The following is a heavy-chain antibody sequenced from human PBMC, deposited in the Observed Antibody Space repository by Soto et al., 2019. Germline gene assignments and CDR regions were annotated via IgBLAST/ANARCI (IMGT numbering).Heavy chain of an antibody. V-gene: IGHV1-3*01. CDR2: INAGTGKT. CDR1: GYTFTCYA. CDR3: ARDMRYYDSSGYDYYFDY. J-gene: IGHJ4*02. Sequence: ASVKVSCKASGYTFTCYAMHWVRQAPGQSLEWMGWINAGTGKTESSQKFQGRVTITRDTSANTAYMELSSLRSEDTAVYYCARDMRYYDSSGYDYYFDYWGQGTLVT. D-gene: IGHD3-22*01.